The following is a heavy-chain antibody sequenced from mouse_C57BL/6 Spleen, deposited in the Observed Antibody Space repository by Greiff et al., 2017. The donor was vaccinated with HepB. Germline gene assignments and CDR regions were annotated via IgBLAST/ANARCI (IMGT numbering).Heavy chain of an antibody. D-gene: IGHD1-1*01. CDR2: FYPGSGSI. V-gene: IGHV1-62-2*01. Sequence: QVQLQQSGAELVKPGASVKLSCKASGYTFTEYTIHWVKQRSGQGLEWIGWFYPGSGSIKYNEKFKDKATLTADKSSSTVYMELSRMTSEDSAVYFCARHEGGAIRGYGSSYSYAMDYWGQGTSVTVSS. CDR1: GYTFTEYT. J-gene: IGHJ4*01. CDR3: ARHEGGAIRGYGSSYSYAMDY.